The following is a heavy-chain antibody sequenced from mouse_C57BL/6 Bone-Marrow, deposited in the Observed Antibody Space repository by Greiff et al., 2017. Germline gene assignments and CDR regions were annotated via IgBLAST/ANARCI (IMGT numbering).Heavy chain of an antibody. CDR2: IDPEDGET. Sequence: VQLKQSGAELVKPGASVKLSCTASGFNIKDYYMHWVKQRTEQGLGWIGRIDPEDGETKYAPKFQGKATITADTSSNTAYLQLSSLTSEDTAVYYCALLYDGYYGWFAYWGQGTLVTVSA. J-gene: IGHJ3*01. CDR1: GFNIKDYY. CDR3: ALLYDGYYGWFAY. D-gene: IGHD2-3*01. V-gene: IGHV14-2*01.